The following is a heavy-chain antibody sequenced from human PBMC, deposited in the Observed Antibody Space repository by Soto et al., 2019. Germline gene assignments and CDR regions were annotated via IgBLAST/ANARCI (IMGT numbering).Heavy chain of an antibody. CDR2: INPSGGST. CDR1: GYTFTSYY. CDR3: ARFKYESSGYNDDY. V-gene: IGHV1-46*03. D-gene: IGHD3-22*01. Sequence: QVQLVQSGAEVKKPGASVKVSCKASGYTFTSYYMHWVRQAPGQGLEWMGIINPSGGSTSYAQKCQGRVDMTRDASTSEAEMALSSLRSEDTAVYYCARFKYESSGYNDDYWGQGTLVTVST. J-gene: IGHJ4*02.